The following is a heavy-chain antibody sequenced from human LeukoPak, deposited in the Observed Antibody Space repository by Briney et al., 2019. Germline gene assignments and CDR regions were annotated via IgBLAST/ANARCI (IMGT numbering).Heavy chain of an antibody. V-gene: IGHV1-18*01. CDR1: GYTFTSNG. Sequence: ASVKVSCKASGYTFTSNGISWVRQAPGQGLEWMGWISAYNGNTNYEQKLQGRVTMTTDTSTSTAYMELSRLRSDDTAVYYCARTRFGSSFPFDYWGQGTLVTVSS. J-gene: IGHJ4*02. D-gene: IGHD6-13*01. CDR2: ISAYNGNT. CDR3: ARTRFGSSFPFDY.